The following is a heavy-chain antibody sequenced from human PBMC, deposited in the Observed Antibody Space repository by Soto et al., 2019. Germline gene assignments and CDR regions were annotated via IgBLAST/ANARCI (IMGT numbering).Heavy chain of an antibody. Sequence: GSGPTLVNPTQTLTLTCTFSGFSLSTSGVAVGWIRQPPGKALEWLALIYWDDDKRYSPSLKSRLTITKDTSKNQVVLTMTNMVPVDTAIYFCAHRRLPINSLTGSYYFDYWGQGTLVTVSS. CDR2: IYWDDDK. J-gene: IGHJ4*02. CDR1: GFSLSTSGVA. V-gene: IGHV2-5*02. D-gene: IGHD3-9*01. CDR3: AHRRLPINSLTGSYYFDY.